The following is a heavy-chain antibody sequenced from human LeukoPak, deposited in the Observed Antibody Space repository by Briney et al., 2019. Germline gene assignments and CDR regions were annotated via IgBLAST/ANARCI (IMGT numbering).Heavy chain of an antibody. J-gene: IGHJ3*02. Sequence: GGSLRLXCAASGCTFSSYSMNWVRQAPGKGLEWVSYISSSSSTIYYADSVKGRFTISRDNAKNSLYLQMNSLRAEDTAVYYCARDDSSGSDAFDIWGQGTMVTVSS. D-gene: IGHD3-22*01. V-gene: IGHV3-48*01. CDR1: GCTFSSYS. CDR3: ARDDSSGSDAFDI. CDR2: ISSSSSTI.